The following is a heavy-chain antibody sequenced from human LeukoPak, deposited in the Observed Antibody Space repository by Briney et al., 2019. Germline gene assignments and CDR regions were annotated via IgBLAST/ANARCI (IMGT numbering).Heavy chain of an antibody. V-gene: IGHV1-69*04. J-gene: IGHJ4*02. Sequence: VASVKVSCKASGGTFSSYAISWVRQAPGQGLEWMGRIIPILGIANYAQKFQGRVTITADKSTSTAYMELSSLRSEDTAVYYCANSVGSYGSGSYSGANDYWGQGTLVTVSS. CDR2: IIPILGIA. CDR3: ANSVGSYGSGSYSGANDY. D-gene: IGHD3-10*01. CDR1: GGTFSSYA.